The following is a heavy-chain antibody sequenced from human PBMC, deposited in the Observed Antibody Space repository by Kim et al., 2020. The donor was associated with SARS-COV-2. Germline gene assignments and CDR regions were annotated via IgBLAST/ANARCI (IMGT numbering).Heavy chain of an antibody. CDR3: AKSGSSSGTYRQFFDY. CDR2: ITTTGHDT. V-gene: IGHV3-23*01. D-gene: IGHD1-26*01. Sequence: GGSLRLSCAASGFTFSDYDMGWVRQAPGKGLEWVSEITTTGHDTFYVDSVKGRFAISRDNSKNTLYLQMNSLRAEDTALYYCAKSGSSSGTYRQFFDYWGQGTLVTVSS. CDR1: GFTFSDYD. J-gene: IGHJ4*02.